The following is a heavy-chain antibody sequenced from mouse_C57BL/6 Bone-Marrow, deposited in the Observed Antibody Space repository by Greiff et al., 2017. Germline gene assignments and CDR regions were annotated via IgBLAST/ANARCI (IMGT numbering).Heavy chain of an antibody. CDR2: ISSGSSTI. CDR3: ARAIRN. Sequence: EVMLVESGGGLVKPGGSLKLSCAASRFTFSDYGMHWVRQAPEKGLEWVAYISSGSSTIYYADTVKGRFTISRDNAKNTLFLQMTSLRSEDTAMYYCARAIRNWGQGTLVTVSA. J-gene: IGHJ3*01. CDR1: RFTFSDYG. V-gene: IGHV5-17*01.